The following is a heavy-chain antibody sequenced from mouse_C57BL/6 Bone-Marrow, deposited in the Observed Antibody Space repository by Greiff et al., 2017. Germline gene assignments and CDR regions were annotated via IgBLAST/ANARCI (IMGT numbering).Heavy chain of an antibody. CDR1: GFTFSSYG. CDR3: ARQAGPWFAY. D-gene: IGHD3-3*01. V-gene: IGHV5-6*01. Sequence: VQLKESGGDLVKPGGSLKLSCAASGFTFSSYGMSWVRQTPDKRLEWVATISSGGSYTYYPDSVKGRFTISRDNAKNTLYLQMSSLQSEDTAMYYGARQAGPWFAYWGQGTLVTVSA. CDR2: ISSGGSYT. J-gene: IGHJ3*01.